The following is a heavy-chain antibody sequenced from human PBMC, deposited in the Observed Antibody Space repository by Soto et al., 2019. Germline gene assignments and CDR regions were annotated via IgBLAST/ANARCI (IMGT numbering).Heavy chain of an antibody. J-gene: IGHJ3*02. V-gene: IGHV1-69*01. CDR2: SIPIFGTA. CDR1: GGTFSTYA. D-gene: IGHD3-3*01. CDR3: AREIFGVIISGGRDAFDI. Sequence: QVQLVQSGAEVKKPGSSVKVSCKASGGTFSTYAISWVRQAPGQGLEWMGGSIPIFGTAKYAQKFQGRVTITADESTSTAYMELSSLRSEDTAVYYCAREIFGVIISGGRDAFDIWGQGTMVTVSS.